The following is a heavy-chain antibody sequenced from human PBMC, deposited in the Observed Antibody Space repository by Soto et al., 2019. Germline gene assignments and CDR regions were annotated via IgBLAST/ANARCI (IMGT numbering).Heavy chain of an antibody. CDR2: IIPIFGTA. V-gene: IGHV1-69*13. CDR3: ARVGEEINWFDP. Sequence: ASVKVSCKASGGTFSSYAISWVRQAPGQGLEWMGGIIPIFGTANYAQKFQGRVTITADESTSKAYMELSSLRSEDTAVYYCARVGEEINWFDPWGHGTLVTVSS. J-gene: IGHJ5*02. CDR1: GGTFSSYA.